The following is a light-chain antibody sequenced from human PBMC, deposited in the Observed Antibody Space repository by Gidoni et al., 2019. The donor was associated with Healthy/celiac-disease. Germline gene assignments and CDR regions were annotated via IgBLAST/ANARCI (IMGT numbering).Light chain of an antibody. J-gene: IGKJ3*01. CDR3: QQYNSYLFT. Sequence: GDRVTITCRASQSISSWLAWYQQKPGKAPKLLIYKASSLESGVPSRFSGSGSGTEFTLTISSLQHDDFATYYCQQYNSYLFTFGPGTKVDIK. CDR1: QSISSW. CDR2: KAS. V-gene: IGKV1-5*03.